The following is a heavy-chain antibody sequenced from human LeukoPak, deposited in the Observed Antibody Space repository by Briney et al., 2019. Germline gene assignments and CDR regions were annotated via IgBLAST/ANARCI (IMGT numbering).Heavy chain of an antibody. CDR2: IHTSGST. D-gene: IGHD3-3*01. CDR1: GGSTSDYF. J-gene: IGHJ4*02. Sequence: PSETLSLSCTVSGGSTSDYFCTWLRQSAGKGLEWIGRIHTSGSTNYNPSLKSRVSMSVDTSKNQFSLKLSSVTAADTAVYFCARDPEGHGYYFDYWGQGALVTVSS. CDR3: ARDPEGHGYYFDY. V-gene: IGHV4-4*07.